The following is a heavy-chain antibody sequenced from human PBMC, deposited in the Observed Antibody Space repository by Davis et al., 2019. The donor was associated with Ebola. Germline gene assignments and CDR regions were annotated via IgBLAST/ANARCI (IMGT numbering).Heavy chain of an antibody. CDR2: IKEDGSEK. CDR1: GFTFSNYW. CDR3: ARASNYARDY. V-gene: IGHV3-7*03. J-gene: IGHJ4*02. D-gene: IGHD2-2*01. Sequence: GESLKISCAASGFTFSNYWMSWVRQAPGKGLEWVANIKEDGSEKYYVDSVKGRFTIFSDNAKNSLYLQMNSLRAEDTAVFYCARASNYARDYWGQGTLVTVSS.